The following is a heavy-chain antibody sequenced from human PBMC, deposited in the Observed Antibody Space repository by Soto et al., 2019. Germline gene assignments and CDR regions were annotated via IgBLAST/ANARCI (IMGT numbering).Heavy chain of an antibody. D-gene: IGHD4-4*01. CDR2: ISYDGYFK. V-gene: IGHV3-30*04. CDR1: GFIFSTYA. J-gene: IGHJ6*02. Sequence: QVHLVESGGGVVQPGRSLRLSCAASGFIFSTYAMHWVRQAPGKGLEWVAVISYDGYFKYYADSVKGRFTISRDNSKNMLHLQMNDLGAEDTAAYYGVRVQSKGADNNYRGYHYYGMDVWGQGTTVTVSS. CDR3: VRVQSKGADNNYRGYHYYGMDV.